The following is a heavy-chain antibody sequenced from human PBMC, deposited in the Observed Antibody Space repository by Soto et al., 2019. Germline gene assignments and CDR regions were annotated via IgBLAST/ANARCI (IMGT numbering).Heavy chain of an antibody. CDR1: GQSFSGHS. CDR2: INESGST. D-gene: IGHD1-1*01. Sequence: QVQLQQWGTRLVKPSETLSLSCAVYGQSFSGHSWAWIRQPPGKGLEWIGEINESGSTYYNPSLKGRVTISTDTSKNQFSLKLSSVSAADTAAYFCARGSGIVALPGELEDVNYDYWGQGTLVNVSS. V-gene: IGHV4-34*01. J-gene: IGHJ4*02. CDR3: ARGSGIVALPGELEDVNYDY.